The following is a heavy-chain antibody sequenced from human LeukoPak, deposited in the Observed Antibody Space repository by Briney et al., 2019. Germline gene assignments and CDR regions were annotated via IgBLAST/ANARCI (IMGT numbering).Heavy chain of an antibody. D-gene: IGHD3-22*01. J-gene: IGHJ3*02. CDR2: IYSGGST. CDR3: ASRTYYYDSSGFDI. V-gene: IGHV3-53*01. Sequence: GGSLRLSCAASGFTVSSNYMSWVRQAPGKGLEWVSVIYSGGSTYYADSVKGRFTISRDNSKNTLYLQMNSLRAEDTAVYYCASRTYYYDSSGFDIWGQGTMVTVSS. CDR1: GFTVSSNY.